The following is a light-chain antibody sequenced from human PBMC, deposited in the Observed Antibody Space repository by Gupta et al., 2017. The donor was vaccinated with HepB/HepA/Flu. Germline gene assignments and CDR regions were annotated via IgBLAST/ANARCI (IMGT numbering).Light chain of an antibody. Sequence: QTVVTQEPSLTVSPGGTVTLTCPFNTGAVTSGSYPHWFQQKPGQAPRALIHSTDNKHSWTPDRFSGSLLGGNAALTLSGVQPEDEAEYYCLLYYRGAVVFGGGTRLTVL. J-gene: IGLJ3*02. CDR2: STD. CDR3: LLYYRGAVV. V-gene: IGLV7-43*01. CDR1: TGAVTSGSY.